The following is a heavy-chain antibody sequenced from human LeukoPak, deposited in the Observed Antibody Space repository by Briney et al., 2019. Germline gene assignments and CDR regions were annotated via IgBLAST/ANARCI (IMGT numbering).Heavy chain of an antibody. D-gene: IGHD3-3*01. V-gene: IGHV4-59*08. Sequence: PSETLSLTCPVSGGSISNYYWSWIRQPPGKGLEYIGFIYYTGTTNYNPSLKSRVTISVDTSKNQFSLKLSSVTAADTAVYYCARQGYWSGYFVFDYWGQGALVTVSS. J-gene: IGHJ4*02. CDR1: GGSISNYY. CDR2: IYYTGTT. CDR3: ARQGYWSGYFVFDY.